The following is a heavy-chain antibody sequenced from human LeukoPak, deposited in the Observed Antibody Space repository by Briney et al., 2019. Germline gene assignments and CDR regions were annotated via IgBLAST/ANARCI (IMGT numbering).Heavy chain of an antibody. J-gene: IGHJ4*02. CDR2: ISGSGGST. CDR1: GFTFSSYA. Sequence: GSLKLSCAASGFTFSSYAMSWVRQAPGKGLGGVSAISGSGGSTYYADSVKGRFTISRGNSKNTLYLQMNSLRAEDTAVYYCAKAVSGAWLRFRFDYWGQGTLVTVSS. D-gene: IGHD5-12*01. V-gene: IGHV3-23*01. CDR3: AKAVSGAWLRFRFDY.